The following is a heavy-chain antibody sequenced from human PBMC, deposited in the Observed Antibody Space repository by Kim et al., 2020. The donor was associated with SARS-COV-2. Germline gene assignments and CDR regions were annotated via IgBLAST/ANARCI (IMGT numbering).Heavy chain of an antibody. D-gene: IGHD3-9*01. CDR2: IGTAGDT. J-gene: IGHJ6*03. CDR1: GFTFSSYD. V-gene: IGHV3-13*01. Sequence: GGSLRLSCAASGFTFSSYDMHWVRQATGKGLEWVSVIGTAGDTYYPGSVKGRFTISRENAKNSLYLQMNSLRAGDTAVYYCARVSYYDILTGSPPRYYYYYYMDVWGKGTTVTVSS. CDR3: ARVSYYDILTGSPPRYYYYYYMDV.